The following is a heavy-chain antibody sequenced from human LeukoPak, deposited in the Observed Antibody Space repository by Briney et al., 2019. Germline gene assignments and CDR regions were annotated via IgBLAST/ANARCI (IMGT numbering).Heavy chain of an antibody. CDR1: GGSISSYY. V-gene: IGHV4-59*01. Sequence: SETLSLTCTVSGGSISSYYWSWIRQPPGKGLEWIGYIYYSGSTNYNPSLKSRVTMSVDTSKNQFSLKLSSVTAADTAVYYCARSDSYYYYGMDVWGQGTTVTVS. CDR3: ARSDSYYYYGMDV. J-gene: IGHJ6*02. CDR2: IYYSGST.